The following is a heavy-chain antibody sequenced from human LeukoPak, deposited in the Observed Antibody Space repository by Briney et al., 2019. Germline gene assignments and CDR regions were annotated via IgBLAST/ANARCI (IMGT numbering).Heavy chain of an antibody. CDR2: ISGSGGST. Sequence: GGSLRLSCAASGFTCSSYAMSWVRQAPGKGLEWVSAISGSGGSTYYADSVKGRFTISRDNSKNTLYLQMNSLRAEDTAVYYCAKVRTYQLLSRGWFDPWGQGTLVTVSS. D-gene: IGHD2-2*01. CDR1: GFTCSSYA. V-gene: IGHV3-23*01. J-gene: IGHJ5*02. CDR3: AKVRTYQLLSRGWFDP.